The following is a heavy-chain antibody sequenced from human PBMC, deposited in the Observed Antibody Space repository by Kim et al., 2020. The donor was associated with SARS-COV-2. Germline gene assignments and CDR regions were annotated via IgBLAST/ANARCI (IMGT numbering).Heavy chain of an antibody. CDR3: ARERIMDV. J-gene: IGHJ6*02. Sequence: GSNKYYADSVKGRFTISRDNSKNTLYLQMNSLRAEDTAVYYCARERIMDVWGQGTTVTVSS. V-gene: IGHV3-33*01. CDR2: GSNK.